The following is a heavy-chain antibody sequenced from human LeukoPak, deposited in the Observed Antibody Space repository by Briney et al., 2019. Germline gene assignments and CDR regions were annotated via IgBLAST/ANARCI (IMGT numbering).Heavy chain of an antibody. J-gene: IGHJ6*03. Sequence: SETLSLTCTVSGGSISSYYWSWIRQPPGKGLGWIGYIYYSGSTNYNPSLKSRVTISVDTSKNQFSLKLSSVTAADTAVYYCARDKKIRKGSGSYSYYYYYMDVWGKGTTVTVSS. CDR2: IYYSGST. CDR3: ARDKKIRKGSGSYSYYYYYMDV. D-gene: IGHD3-10*01. CDR1: GGSISSYY. V-gene: IGHV4-59*01.